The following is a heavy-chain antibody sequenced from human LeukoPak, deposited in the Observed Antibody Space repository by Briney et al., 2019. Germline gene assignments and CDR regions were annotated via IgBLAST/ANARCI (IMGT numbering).Heavy chain of an antibody. CDR1: GYTFTSYG. Sequence: ASVKVSCKASGYTFTSYGISWVRQAPGQGLEWMGWISAYNGNTNYAQKLQGRVTMTTDTSTSTAYMELRSLRSDDTAVYYCARDASSGWYDYLGSYYYYYGMDVWGQGTTVTVSS. CDR3: ARDASSGWYDYLGSYYYYYGMDV. D-gene: IGHD6-19*01. J-gene: IGHJ6*02. CDR2: ISAYNGNT. V-gene: IGHV1-18*01.